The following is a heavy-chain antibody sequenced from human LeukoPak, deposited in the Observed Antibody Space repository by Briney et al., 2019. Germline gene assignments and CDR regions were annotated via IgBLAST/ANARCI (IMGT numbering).Heavy chain of an antibody. V-gene: IGHV3-33*01. CDR1: GFTFSSYG. CDR2: IWYDGSNK. Sequence: GGSLRLSCAASGFTFSSYGMHWVRQAPGKGLGWVAVIWYDGSNKYYADSVKGRFTISRDNSKNTLYLQMNSLRAEDTAVYYCTAASGWDLDYWGQGTLVTVSS. CDR3: TAASGWDLDY. J-gene: IGHJ4*02. D-gene: IGHD6-19*01.